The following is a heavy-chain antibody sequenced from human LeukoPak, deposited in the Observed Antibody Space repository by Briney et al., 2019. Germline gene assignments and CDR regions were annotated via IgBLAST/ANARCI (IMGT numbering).Heavy chain of an antibody. CDR1: GGSISSYY. V-gene: IGHV2-70*11. J-gene: IGHJ6*03. CDR2: IDWDDDK. D-gene: IGHD3-10*01. CDR3: ARSRGSGSYYSPLDYYYYMDV. Sequence: TLSLTCTVSGGSISSYYWSWIRQPPGKGLEWLARIDWDDDKYYSTSLKTRLTISKDTSKNQVVLTMTNMDPVDTATYYCARSRGSGSYYSPLDYYYYMDVWGKGTTVTVSS.